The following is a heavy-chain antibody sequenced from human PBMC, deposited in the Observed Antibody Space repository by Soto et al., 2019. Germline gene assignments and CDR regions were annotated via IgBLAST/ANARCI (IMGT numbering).Heavy chain of an antibody. Sequence: SETLSLTCTVSGASITGTSYWSWIRQPAGKGLEWIGRFSLSGTTNYNPSLRSRVTMSADVSKNQFSLRLTSVTAADTALYYCARGMTPPGAPTWYYFDSWGQGTLVP. CDR3: ARGMTPPGAPTWYYFDS. V-gene: IGHV4-4*07. J-gene: IGHJ4*02. D-gene: IGHD2-8*02. CDR2: FSLSGTT. CDR1: GASITGTSY.